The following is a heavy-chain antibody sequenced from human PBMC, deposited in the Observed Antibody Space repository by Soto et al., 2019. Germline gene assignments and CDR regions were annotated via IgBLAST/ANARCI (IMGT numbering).Heavy chain of an antibody. D-gene: IGHD7-27*01. CDR1: GLPFSIFA. Sequence: GGSLRLSCAASGLPFSIFAMSWVRQSPGKGLEWVSTISGSGGSTYYADAVKGRFTISRDNSMDTLFLQMKSLRVEDTAIYYCAKEVSLGSTVDLGYWGQGTLVTVSS. CDR3: AKEVSLGSTVDLGY. J-gene: IGHJ4*02. V-gene: IGHV3-23*01. CDR2: ISGSGGST.